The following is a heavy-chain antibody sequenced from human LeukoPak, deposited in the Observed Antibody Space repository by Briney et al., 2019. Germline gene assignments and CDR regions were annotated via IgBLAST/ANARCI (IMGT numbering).Heavy chain of an antibody. CDR1: GFTFSIPS. D-gene: IGHD5-12*01. CDR2: IRRNGAIT. CDR3: AKDQRPGRGYDIDY. V-gene: IGHV3-23*01. J-gene: IGHJ4*02. Sequence: GGSLRLSCAASGFTFSIPSINWVRQAPRKGLEWVSVIRRNGAITYYADSVKGRFTISRDNSMNMVYLQMNSLRVEDTVIYYCAKDQRPGRGYDIDYWGQGTLVTVSS.